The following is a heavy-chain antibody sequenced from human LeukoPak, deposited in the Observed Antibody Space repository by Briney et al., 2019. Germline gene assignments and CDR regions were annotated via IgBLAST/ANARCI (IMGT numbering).Heavy chain of an antibody. J-gene: IGHJ3*02. CDR3: ARAQRTYTYDAFDI. Sequence: AGGSLRLSCAASGIIITSYWMSWVRQTPGKGLEWVANIKQDGSEKNYVDSVKGRFTIFRDNAKNSLYLQMNSLRAEDTAVYYCARAQRTYTYDAFDIWGQGTMVTVSS. CDR2: IKQDGSEK. CDR1: GIIITSYW. V-gene: IGHV3-7*01. D-gene: IGHD3-16*01.